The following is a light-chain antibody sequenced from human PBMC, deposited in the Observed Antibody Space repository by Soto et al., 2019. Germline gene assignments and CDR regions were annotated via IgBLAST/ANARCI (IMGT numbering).Light chain of an antibody. CDR3: QMYDNLPRT. Sequence: DIQMTQSPSSLSASVGDRVTITCQASQAISNYLNWYQQKPGKAPKLLIYDASNLETGIPSRFSASGSGTDIPFTISSLQPEGIATNNWQMYDNLPRTSARRTKGYIK. J-gene: IGKJ3*01. V-gene: IGKV1-33*01. CDR2: DAS. CDR1: QAISNY.